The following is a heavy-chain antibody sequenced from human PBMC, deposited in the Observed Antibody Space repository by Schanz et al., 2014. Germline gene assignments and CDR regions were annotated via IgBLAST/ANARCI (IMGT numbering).Heavy chain of an antibody. Sequence: EVQLVESGGGLVKPGGSLRLSCTASGFTFSDYWMSWVRQAPGRGLEWVSIIFTDGRTYYADSVKGRFTISRDNSKNTLYLQMNSLRVEDTAVYFCVSQTGSPNYWGQGTLVTVSS. D-gene: IGHD6-13*01. CDR3: VSQTGSPNY. CDR2: IFTDGRT. J-gene: IGHJ4*02. CDR1: GFTFSDYW. V-gene: IGHV3-66*04.